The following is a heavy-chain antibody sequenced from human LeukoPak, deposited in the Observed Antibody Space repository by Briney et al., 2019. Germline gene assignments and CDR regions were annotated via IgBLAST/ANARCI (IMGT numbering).Heavy chain of an antibody. Sequence: SSETLSLTCAVYGGSFSGYYWSWIRQSPGQGLEWIGEINHSGSTNYNPSLKRRVTISVDTSKNQFSLKLSSVTAADTAVYYCARESIAAAGTPLDYWGQGTLVTVSS. CDR3: ARESIAAAGTPLDY. CDR1: GGSFSGYY. CDR2: INHSGST. J-gene: IGHJ4*02. V-gene: IGHV4-34*01. D-gene: IGHD6-13*01.